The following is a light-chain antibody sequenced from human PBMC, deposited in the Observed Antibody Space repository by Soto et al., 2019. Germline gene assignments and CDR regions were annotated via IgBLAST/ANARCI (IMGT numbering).Light chain of an antibody. CDR1: QSISSW. CDR2: DAS. CDR3: QQYENYWT. V-gene: IGKV1-5*01. J-gene: IGKJ1*01. Sequence: TQLTPTPSSLSPTPGNKVPTTSRASQSISSWLAWYQHKPGKAPKLLIYDASNLDSGVPSRFSGSGSGTEFSLTISNLQPDDCATYYCQQYENYWTFGQGTKVDIK.